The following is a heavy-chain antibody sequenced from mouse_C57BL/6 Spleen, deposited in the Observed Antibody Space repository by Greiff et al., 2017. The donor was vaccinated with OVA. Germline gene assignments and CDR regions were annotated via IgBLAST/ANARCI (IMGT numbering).Heavy chain of an antibody. CDR3: ARGAGSAWFAY. CDR2: IYPRDGST. J-gene: IGHJ3*01. CDR1: GYTFTSYD. Sequence: VQLVESGPELVKPGASVKLSCKASGYTFTSYDINWVKQRPGQGLEWIGWIYPRDGSTKYNEKFKGKATLTVDTSSSTAYMELHSLTSEDSAVYFCARGAGSAWFAYWGQGTLVTVSA. V-gene: IGHV1-85*01.